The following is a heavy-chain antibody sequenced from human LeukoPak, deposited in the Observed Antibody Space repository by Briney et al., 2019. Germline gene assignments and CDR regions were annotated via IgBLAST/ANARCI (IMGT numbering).Heavy chain of an antibody. CDR3: ARDSPGIAVAGRDDYYYYYGMDV. CDR1: GFTFSSYS. J-gene: IGHJ6*02. Sequence: GGSLRLSCAASGFTFSSYSMNWVRQAPGKGLEWVSYISSSSSTIYYADSVKGRFTISRDNAKNLLYLQMNSLRAEDTAVYYCARDSPGIAVAGRDDYYYYYGMDVWGQGTTVTVSS. CDR2: ISSSSSTI. V-gene: IGHV3-48*01. D-gene: IGHD6-19*01.